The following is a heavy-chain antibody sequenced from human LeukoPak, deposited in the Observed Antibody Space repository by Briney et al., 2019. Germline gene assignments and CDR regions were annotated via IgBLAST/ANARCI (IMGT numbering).Heavy chain of an antibody. V-gene: IGHV3-23*01. CDR3: AKDLRF. CDR1: GFTYSFSNYV. J-gene: IGHJ4*02. Sequence: GGSLRLSCAPSGFTYSFSNYVMSWVRQAPGKGLEWVSGINGYGDSTNYADSVKGRFTISRDNSKNTLYLQMNSLRVEDTALYFCAKDLRFWGQGTLVTVSS. CDR2: INGYGDST.